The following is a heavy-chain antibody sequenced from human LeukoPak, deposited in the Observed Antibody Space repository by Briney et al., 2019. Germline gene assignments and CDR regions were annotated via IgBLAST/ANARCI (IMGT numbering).Heavy chain of an antibody. J-gene: IGHJ4*02. D-gene: IGHD1-26*01. V-gene: IGHV1-2*02. CDR3: AREMGGSYAGVYYFDY. CDR2: VSPNSGGA. CDR1: GYTFTGYY. Sequence: GASVKVSCKASGYTFTGYYMHWVRQAPGQGLEWMGWVSPNSGGANYAQKFQDRVSLTRDTSISTAYMELSSLRSDDTAVYYCAREMGGSYAGVYYFDYWGQGTLVTVSS.